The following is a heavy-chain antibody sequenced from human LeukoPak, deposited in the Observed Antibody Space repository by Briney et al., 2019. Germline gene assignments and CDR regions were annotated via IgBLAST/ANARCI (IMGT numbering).Heavy chain of an antibody. V-gene: IGHV1-2*02. CDR3: ARDSGSYDTDNNFDY. Sequence: GASVKVSCKASGYTFTGYYMHWVRQAPGQGLEWMGWINPNSGGTNYAQKFQGRVTMTRDTSISTAYMELSRLRSDGTAVYYCARDSGSYDTDNNFDYWGQGTLVTVSS. CDR1: GYTFTGYY. D-gene: IGHD1-26*01. CDR2: INPNSGGT. J-gene: IGHJ4*02.